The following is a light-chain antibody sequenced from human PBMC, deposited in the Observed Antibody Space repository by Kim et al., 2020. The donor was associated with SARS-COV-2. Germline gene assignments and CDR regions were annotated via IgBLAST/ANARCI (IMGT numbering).Light chain of an antibody. J-gene: IGLJ3*02. V-gene: IGLV1-40*01. Sequence: QSVLTQPPSVSGAPGQRVTISCTGSTSNIGTGYDVHWYQQLPGTAPKLLIYANNNRPSGVPDRFSGSKSGTSASLAITGLQADDQAYYYCQSYDSRLSASGVFGGGTKLTVL. CDR2: ANN. CDR1: TSNIGTGYD. CDR3: QSYDSRLSASGV.